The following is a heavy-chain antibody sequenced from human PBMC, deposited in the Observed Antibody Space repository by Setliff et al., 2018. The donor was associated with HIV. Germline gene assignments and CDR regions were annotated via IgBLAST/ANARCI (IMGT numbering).Heavy chain of an antibody. V-gene: IGHV3-21*01. CDR1: GFTFSSYS. CDR2: ISSSSSYI. J-gene: IGHJ6*03. CDR3: TRDLKFGSSGHYYYYMDI. Sequence: GGSLRLSCAASGFTFSSYSMNWVRQAPGKGLEWVSSISSSSSYIYYADSVKGRFTISRDNAKNSLSLQMNSLRAGDTAVYYCTRDLKFGSSGHYYYYMDIWGKGTTVTVSS. D-gene: IGHD6-6*01.